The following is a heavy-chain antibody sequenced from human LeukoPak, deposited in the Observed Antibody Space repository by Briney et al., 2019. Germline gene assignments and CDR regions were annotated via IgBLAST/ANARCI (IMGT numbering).Heavy chain of an antibody. J-gene: IGHJ4*01. CDR3: ARGADDYKLGNF. CDR2: IYSRDLT. V-gene: IGHV4-39*01. D-gene: IGHD5-24*01. CDR1: GGSFDSSYC. Sequence: SDTLSLNCTVSGGSFDSSYCWTWVRQTPGKGLEWVGTIYSRDLTYYNPSLTSRVPISADTSKNMCSLRLTSVTAADTAVYYCARGADDYKLGNFWGHGILVTVFS.